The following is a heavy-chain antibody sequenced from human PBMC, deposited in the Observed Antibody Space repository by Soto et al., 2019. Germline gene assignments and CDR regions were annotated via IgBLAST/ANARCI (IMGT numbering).Heavy chain of an antibody. Sequence: EVQLLESGGGLVQHGGSLRLSCAASGFTFSSYVMSWVRQAPGKGLEWVSAISGSGGSTYYADSVKGRFALSRDNSKNTLYLQMNSLRVEYTAVYYCAKAVVGAATADYWGQGTLVTVSS. CDR2: ISGSGGST. CDR3: AKAVVGAATADY. V-gene: IGHV3-23*01. J-gene: IGHJ4*02. D-gene: IGHD1-26*01. CDR1: GFTFSSYV.